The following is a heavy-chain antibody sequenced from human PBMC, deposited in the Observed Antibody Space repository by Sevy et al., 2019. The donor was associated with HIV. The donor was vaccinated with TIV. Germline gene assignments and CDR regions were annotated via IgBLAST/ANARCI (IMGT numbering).Heavy chain of an antibody. J-gene: IGHJ3*02. CDR3: AKGSRATGSAFDI. CDR1: AFIFTNYG. CDR2: ISHDGSLK. Sequence: GGSLRLSCAASAFIFTNYGMHWVRQAPGKGLEWVAVISHDGSLKYYADSVRGRVTISRDSSKNTVSLQMNSLRLEDTAVYHCAKGSRATGSAFDIWGQGTMVTVSS. D-gene: IGHD2-15*01. V-gene: IGHV3-30*18.